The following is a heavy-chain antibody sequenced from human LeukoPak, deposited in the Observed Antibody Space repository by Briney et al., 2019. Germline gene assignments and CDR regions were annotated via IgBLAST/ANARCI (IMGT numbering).Heavy chain of an antibody. V-gene: IGHV1-2*02. Sequence: GASVKVSCKASGCTFTGYYMHWVRQDPGQGLEWMGWINPNSGGTNYAQKFQGRVTMIRDTSISTAYMELSRLRSDDTAVYYCARALRGVVVITLNYWGQGTLVTVSS. CDR3: ARALRGVVVITLNY. D-gene: IGHD3-22*01. CDR1: GCTFTGYY. J-gene: IGHJ4*02. CDR2: INPNSGGT.